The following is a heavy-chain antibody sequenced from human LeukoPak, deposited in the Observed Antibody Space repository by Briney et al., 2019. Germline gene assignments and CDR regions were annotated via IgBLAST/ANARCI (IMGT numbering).Heavy chain of an antibody. J-gene: IGHJ4*02. CDR1: GGSINTGTYY. CDR2: IYTSGIT. D-gene: IGHD5-18*01. V-gene: IGHV4-61*02. CDR3: ARDTAMVTDY. Sequence: SETLSLTCTVSGGSINTGTYYWSWIRQPAGKGLEWIGRIYTSGITNYNPSLKSRVTISVDSSKNQFSLKLSSVTAADTAVYYCARDTAMVTDYWGQGTLVTVSS.